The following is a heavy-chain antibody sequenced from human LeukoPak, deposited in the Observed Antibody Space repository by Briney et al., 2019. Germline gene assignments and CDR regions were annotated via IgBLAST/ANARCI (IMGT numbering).Heavy chain of an antibody. CDR1: GFTFSSYW. V-gene: IGHV3-74*01. CDR2: INSDGSST. CDR3: ARIGYSSGCPGDY. J-gene: IGHJ4*02. Sequence: GGSLRLSCAASGFTFSSYWMHWVRQAPGKGLVWVSRINSDGSSTSYADSVKGRFTISRDNAKNTLYLQMNSLRAEDTAVYYCARIGYSSGCPGDYWGQGPLVTVSS. D-gene: IGHD6-19*01.